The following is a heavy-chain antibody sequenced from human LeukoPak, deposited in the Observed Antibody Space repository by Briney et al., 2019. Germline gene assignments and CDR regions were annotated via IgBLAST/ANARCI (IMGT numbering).Heavy chain of an antibody. J-gene: IGHJ5*02. V-gene: IGHV3-23*01. CDR2: ISVSGGST. D-gene: IGHD2-2*03. CDR3: ARDLDGYGSGNGA. Sequence: GASLRLSCAASGFTFSSYAMSWVRQAPGKGLEWVSAISVSGGSTYYADSVKGRFTISRDNSKNTLYLQMNSLRAEDTAVYYCARDLDGYGSGNGAWGQGTLVTSSS. CDR1: GFTFSSYA.